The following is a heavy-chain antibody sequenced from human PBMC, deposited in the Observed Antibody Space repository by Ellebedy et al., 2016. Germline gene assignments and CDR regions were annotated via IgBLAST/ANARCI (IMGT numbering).Heavy chain of an antibody. D-gene: IGHD4-11*01. CDR2: IIPILGMA. J-gene: IGHJ3*02. V-gene: IGHV1-69*10. CDR3: ARALKNDYPSAFDI. CDR1: GGTFSSYA. Sequence: ASVKVSCKASGGTFSSYAISWVRQAPGQGLEWMGGIIPILGMANNAQKFQGRVTINADKSTSTAYMELSGLRSEDTAVYYCARALKNDYPSAFDIWGQGTMVTVSS.